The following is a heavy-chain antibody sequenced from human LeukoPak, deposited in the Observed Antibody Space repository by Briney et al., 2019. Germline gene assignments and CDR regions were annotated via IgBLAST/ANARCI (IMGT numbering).Heavy chain of an antibody. Sequence: SETLSLTCTVSGGSISSSSYYWDWIRQPPGKGLEWIANIFYSGSTYYNPSLKGRVTISVDTSKTQFSLKLTSVTAADTAVYYCARQSGAFDSWGQGALVTVSS. V-gene: IGHV4-39*01. CDR1: GGSISSSSYY. J-gene: IGHJ4*02. D-gene: IGHD7-27*01. CDR3: ARQSGAFDS. CDR2: IFYSGST.